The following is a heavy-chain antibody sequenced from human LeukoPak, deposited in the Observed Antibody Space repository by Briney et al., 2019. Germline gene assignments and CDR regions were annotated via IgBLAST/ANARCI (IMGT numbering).Heavy chain of an antibody. Sequence: SETLSLTCTVSGGSISSSSYYWGWIRQPPGKGLEWIGSIYYSGSTYYNPSLKSRVTISVDTSKNQFSLKLSSVTAADTAVYYCASGGSTLGYYYYMDVWGKGTTVTVSS. V-gene: IGHV4-39*07. D-gene: IGHD2-15*01. CDR2: IYYSGST. CDR1: GGSISSSSYY. CDR3: ASGGSTLGYYYYMDV. J-gene: IGHJ6*03.